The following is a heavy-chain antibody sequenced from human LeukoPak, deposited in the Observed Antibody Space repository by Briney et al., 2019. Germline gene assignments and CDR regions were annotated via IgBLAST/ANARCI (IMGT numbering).Heavy chain of an antibody. CDR3: ARGTADYDILTGYSAADY. Sequence: ASVKVSCKASGGTFSSYAISWVRQAPGQGLEWMGGIIPIFGTANYAQKFQGRVTITADESTSTAYMELSSLRSEDTAVYYCARGTADYDILTGYSAADYWGQGTMVTVSS. CDR2: IIPIFGTA. CDR1: GGTFSSYA. J-gene: IGHJ3*01. V-gene: IGHV1-69*13. D-gene: IGHD3-9*01.